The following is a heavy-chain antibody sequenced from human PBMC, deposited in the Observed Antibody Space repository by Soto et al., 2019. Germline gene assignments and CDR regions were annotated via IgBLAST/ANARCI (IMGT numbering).Heavy chain of an antibody. J-gene: IGHJ5*02. CDR2: IYYSGSN. D-gene: IGHD3-22*01. CDR3: ARGSYYDSSGYYGP. V-gene: IGHV4-31*03. Sequence: SETLSLTCTVSGGSISSGVHYWSWIRQHPGKGLEWIGYIYYSGSNYYNPSLKSRVTISVDTSKNQFSLKLSSVTAADTAVYYCARGSYYDSSGYYGPWGQRTLVTVSS. CDR1: GGSISSGVHY.